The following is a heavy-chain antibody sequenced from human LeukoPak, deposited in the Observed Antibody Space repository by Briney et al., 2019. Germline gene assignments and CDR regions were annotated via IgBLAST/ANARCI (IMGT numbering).Heavy chain of an antibody. CDR3: ARRYYYDSSAFDY. CDR1: GGSISRYY. Sequence: SETLSLTCTVSGGSISRYYWRWLRQPPGKGLEWIGYIYYIGSTNYNPSLKSRVTISVDTSKNQFSLKLSSVTAADTAVYYCARRYYYDSSAFDYWGQGTLVTVSS. J-gene: IGHJ4*02. D-gene: IGHD3-22*01. V-gene: IGHV4-59*01. CDR2: IYYIGST.